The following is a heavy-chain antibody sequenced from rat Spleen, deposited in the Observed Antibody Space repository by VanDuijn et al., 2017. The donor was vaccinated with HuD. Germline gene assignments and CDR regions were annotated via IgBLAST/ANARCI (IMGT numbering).Heavy chain of an antibody. CDR2: ISTGGGNT. J-gene: IGHJ2*01. D-gene: IGHD1-6*01. Sequence: EVQLVESDGGLVQPGRSLKLSCAASGFIFSDHYVAWVRQAPTKGLEWIASISTGGGNTYYRDSVKGRFTISRDNAKTTLFLQMDSLRSEDTATYYCARGGFFRYWGQGVMVTVSS. CDR3: ARGGFFRY. V-gene: IGHV5-25*01. CDR1: GFIFSDHY.